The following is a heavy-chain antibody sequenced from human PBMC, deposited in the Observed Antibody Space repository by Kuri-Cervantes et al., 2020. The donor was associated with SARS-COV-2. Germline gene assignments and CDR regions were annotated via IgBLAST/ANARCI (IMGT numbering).Heavy chain of an antibody. Sequence: GSLRLSCAVSGGSISTTNYYWAWIRQPPGKGPEWIASIYYTGSTSYKPSLKTRATISLDTSKNQFSLNLRSVTAADTAVYFCARVGNSGSYYDYYYYMDVWGKGTTVTVSS. V-gene: IGHV4-39*07. D-gene: IGHD1-26*01. CDR3: ARVGNSGSYYDYYYYMDV. CDR1: GGSISTTNYY. J-gene: IGHJ6*03. CDR2: IYYTGST.